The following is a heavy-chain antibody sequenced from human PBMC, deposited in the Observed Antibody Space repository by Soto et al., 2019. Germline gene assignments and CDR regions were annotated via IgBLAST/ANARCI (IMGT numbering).Heavy chain of an antibody. Sequence: SETLSLTCSVSGGSIRSYYCSWSRQPPGKGLEWIGYIYYSGSTNYNPSLKSRVTISVDTSKNQFSLKLSSVTAADTAVYYCARGGARYGMDVWGQGTTVTVSS. J-gene: IGHJ6*02. V-gene: IGHV4-59*01. CDR3: ARGGARYGMDV. CDR2: IYYSGST. CDR1: GGSIRSYY.